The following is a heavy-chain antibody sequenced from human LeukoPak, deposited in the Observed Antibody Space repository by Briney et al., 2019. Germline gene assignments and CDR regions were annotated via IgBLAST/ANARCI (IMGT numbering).Heavy chain of an antibody. CDR3: AKGLERESRLDS. J-gene: IGHJ4*02. CDR1: GFTFSSYG. Sequence: GGSLRLSCAASGFTFSSYGMSWVRQAPGKGPEWVSAISGSGGSTYYADSVRGRFTISSDRSKNTLFLQMNSLRAEDTALYYCAKGLERESRLDSWGQGTLVTVSS. D-gene: IGHD1-1*01. CDR2: ISGSGGST. V-gene: IGHV3-23*01.